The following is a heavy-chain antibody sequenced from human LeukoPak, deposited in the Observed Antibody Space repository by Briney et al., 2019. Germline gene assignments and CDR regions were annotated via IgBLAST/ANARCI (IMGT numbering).Heavy chain of an antibody. V-gene: IGHV1-18*01. CDR2: ISAYNGNT. Sequence: GASVKVSCKASGCTFTSYGISWVRQAPGQGLEWMGWISAYNGNTDYAQKLQGRVTMTTDTSTSTAYMELRSLRSDDTAVYYCARWDYGDYYVDYWGQGTLVTVSS. CDR3: ARWDYGDYYVDY. J-gene: IGHJ4*02. D-gene: IGHD4-17*01. CDR1: GCTFTSYG.